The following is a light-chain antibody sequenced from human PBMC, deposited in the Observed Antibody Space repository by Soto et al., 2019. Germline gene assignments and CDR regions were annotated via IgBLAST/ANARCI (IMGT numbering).Light chain of an antibody. CDR2: DVS. V-gene: IGLV2-14*01. Sequence: QSVLTQPASVSGSPGQSITISCTGTSSDVGGYNYVSWYQQHPGKAPKLMIYDVSNRPSGVSNRFSGSKSGNTASLTISGLQAEDEADYYCSSYTSSSKLSYVFGTGTKVTV. CDR3: SSYTSSSKLSYV. J-gene: IGLJ1*01. CDR1: SSDVGGYNY.